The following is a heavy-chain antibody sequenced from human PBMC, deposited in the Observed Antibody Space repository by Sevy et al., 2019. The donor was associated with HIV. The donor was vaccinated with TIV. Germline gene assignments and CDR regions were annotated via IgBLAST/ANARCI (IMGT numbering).Heavy chain of an antibody. CDR3: ARAYSGGWPQGAWTDY. J-gene: IGHJ4*02. CDR2: ISRTSRTI. Sequence: GGSLRLSCAASGFTFSVYSMNWVRQAPGRGLEWVSYISRTSRTIYYADAVLGPFSISRDNAKNSLYLEMNSLSPEDTAMYYCARAYSGGWPQGAWTDYWGQGTLVTVSS. D-gene: IGHD6-19*01. CDR1: GFTFSVYS. V-gene: IGHV3-48*01.